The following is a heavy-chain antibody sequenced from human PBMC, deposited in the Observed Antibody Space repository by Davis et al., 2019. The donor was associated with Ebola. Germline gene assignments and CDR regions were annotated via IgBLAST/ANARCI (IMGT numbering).Heavy chain of an antibody. Sequence: SETLSLTCAVSGGSISSSNWWSWVRQPPGKGLEWIGEIYHSGSTNYNPSLKSRFTISVDKSKNQFSLKLSSVTAADTAVYYCARGAAAGTRLGLGYWGQGTLVTVSS. CDR1: GGSISSSNW. CDR3: ARGAAAGTRLGLGY. J-gene: IGHJ4*02. D-gene: IGHD6-13*01. CDR2: IYHSGST. V-gene: IGHV4-4*02.